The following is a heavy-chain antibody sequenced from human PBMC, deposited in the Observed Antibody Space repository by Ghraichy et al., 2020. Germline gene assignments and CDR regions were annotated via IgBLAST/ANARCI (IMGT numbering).Heavy chain of an antibody. D-gene: IGHD6-13*01. CDR1: GFTFSSYW. CDR2: INSDGSST. J-gene: IGHJ3*02. V-gene: IGHV3-74*01. CDR3: ARVRYSSSYAFDI. Sequence: GGSLRLSCAASGFTFSSYWMHWVRQAPGKGLVWVSRINSDGSSTSYADSVKGRFTISRDNAKNTLYLQMNSLRAEDTAVYYCARVRYSSSYAFDIWGQGTMVTVSS.